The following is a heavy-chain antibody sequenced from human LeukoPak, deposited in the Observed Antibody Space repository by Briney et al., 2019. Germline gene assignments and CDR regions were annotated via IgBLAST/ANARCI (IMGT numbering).Heavy chain of an antibody. J-gene: IGHJ1*01. V-gene: IGHV3-30*02. CDR2: IRYDGSNK. CDR1: GFTFSSYG. D-gene: IGHD2-8*01. CDR3: AKDRYCTNGVCYGKYFQH. Sequence: QSGGSLRLSCAASGFTFSSYGMHWVRQAPGKGLEWVAFIRYDGSNKYYADSVKGRFTISRDNSKNTLYLQMNGLRAEDTAVYYCAKDRYCTNGVCYGKYFQHWGQGTLVTVSS.